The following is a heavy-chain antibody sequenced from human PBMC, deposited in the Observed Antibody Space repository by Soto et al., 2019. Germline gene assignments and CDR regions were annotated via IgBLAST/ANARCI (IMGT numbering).Heavy chain of an antibody. J-gene: IGHJ5*02. CDR3: AKGQGELLAERAWFDT. D-gene: IGHD1-26*01. CDR2: ISGSGGST. Sequence: EVQLLESGGGLVQRGGSLRLSCAASGFTFSSYAMSWVRQAPGKGLEWVSAISGSGGSTYYADSVKGRFTISRDNSKNTLYLQMNSLRAEDTAVYYCAKGQGELLAERAWFDTWGQGTLVTVSS. CDR1: GFTFSSYA. V-gene: IGHV3-23*01.